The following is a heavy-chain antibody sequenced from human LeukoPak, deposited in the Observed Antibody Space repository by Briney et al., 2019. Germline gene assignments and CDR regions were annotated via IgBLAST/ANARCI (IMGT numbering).Heavy chain of an antibody. Sequence: PSETLSLTCTVSGYSISSGYYWGWIRQPPGKGLEWIGSIYHSGSTYYNPSLKSRVTISVDTSKNQFSLKLSSVTTADTAVYYCAIGTLIQFDYWGQGTLVTVSS. CDR1: GYSISSGYY. V-gene: IGHV4-38-2*02. D-gene: IGHD3-10*01. CDR2: IYHSGST. CDR3: AIGTLIQFDY. J-gene: IGHJ4*02.